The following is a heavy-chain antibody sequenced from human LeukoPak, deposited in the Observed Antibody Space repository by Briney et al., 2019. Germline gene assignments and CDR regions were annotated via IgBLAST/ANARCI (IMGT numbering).Heavy chain of an antibody. J-gene: IGHJ6*03. Sequence: SETLSLTCTVSGGSISSSSYYWGWIRQPPGKGLEWIGSIYYSGSTYYNPSLKSRVTISVDTSKNQFSLKLSSVTAADTAVYYCARGPREGYSSSWYPFRDYYYYYMDVWGKGTTVTISS. CDR1: GGSISSSSYY. CDR2: IYYSGST. V-gene: IGHV4-39*07. D-gene: IGHD6-13*01. CDR3: ARGPREGYSSSWYPFRDYYYYYMDV.